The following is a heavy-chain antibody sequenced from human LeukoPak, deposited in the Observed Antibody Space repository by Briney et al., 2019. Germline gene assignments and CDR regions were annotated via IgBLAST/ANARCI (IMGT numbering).Heavy chain of an antibody. D-gene: IGHD1-14*01. CDR2: LYYSAST. Sequence: SETLSLTCTVSGGSISSGGYYWSWIRQHPGKGLEWIGYLYYSASTYYNPSLKSRVTISVDTSKNQFSLKLSSVTAADTAVYYCARGYRRSDTDAFDIWGQGTMVTVSS. CDR3: ARGYRRSDTDAFDI. CDR1: GGSISSGGYY. J-gene: IGHJ3*02. V-gene: IGHV4-31*03.